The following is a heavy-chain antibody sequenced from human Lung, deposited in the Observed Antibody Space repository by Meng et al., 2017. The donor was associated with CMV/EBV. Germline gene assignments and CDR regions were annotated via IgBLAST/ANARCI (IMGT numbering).Heavy chain of an antibody. CDR2: IYYSGST. J-gene: IGHJ6*02. CDR3: ARLYSSSWFLPSGMDV. Sequence: SETLSLXXTVSGGSISSYYWSWIRQPPGKGLEWIVYIYYSGSTNYNPSLKSRVTISVDTSKNQFSLKLSSVTAADTAVYYCARLYSSSWFLPSGMDVWGQGXTVTVSS. V-gene: IGHV4-59*01. CDR1: GGSISSYY. D-gene: IGHD6-13*01.